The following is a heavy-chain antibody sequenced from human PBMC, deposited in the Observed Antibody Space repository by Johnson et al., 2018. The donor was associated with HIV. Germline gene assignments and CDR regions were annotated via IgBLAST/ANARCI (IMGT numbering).Heavy chain of an antibody. Sequence: VQLVESGGGVVQPGRSLRLSCAASGFTFSSYGMHWVRQAPGKGLEWVAVIWYDASNKYYADSVKGRFTISRDNSKNTLYLQMNSLRAEDTAVYYCAKGAYAFDIWGQGTMVTVSS. J-gene: IGHJ3*02. V-gene: IGHV3-33*06. CDR1: GFTFSSYG. CDR2: IWYDASNK. CDR3: AKGAYAFDI.